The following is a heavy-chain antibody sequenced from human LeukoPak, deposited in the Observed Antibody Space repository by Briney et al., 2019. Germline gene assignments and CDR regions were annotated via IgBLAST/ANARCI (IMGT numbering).Heavy chain of an antibody. D-gene: IGHD6-19*01. CDR3: ARVLSSGWSLY. CDR1: GGSFSGYY. J-gene: IGHJ4*02. Sequence: SETLSLTCAVYGGSFSGYYWSWIRQPPGKGLEWIGEINHSGSTNYNPSLKSRVTISVDTSKNQFSLKLSSVTAADTAVYYCARVLSSGWSLYWGQGTLVTVSS. CDR2: INHSGST. V-gene: IGHV4-34*01.